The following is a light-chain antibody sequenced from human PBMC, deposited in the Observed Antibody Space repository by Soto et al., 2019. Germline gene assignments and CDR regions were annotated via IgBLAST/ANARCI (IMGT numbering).Light chain of an antibody. V-gene: IGKV1-39*01. J-gene: IGKJ1*01. CDR1: QSISSY. Sequence: DIQMTQSPSSLSASVGDRVTITCRASQSISSYLNWYQQKPGKAPKLLIYAASSLQSGVPSRFSGSGSGTDFTLTISSLQTEDFATYYCQKSYSNPGTFGQGTKVEIK. CDR2: AAS. CDR3: QKSYSNPGT.